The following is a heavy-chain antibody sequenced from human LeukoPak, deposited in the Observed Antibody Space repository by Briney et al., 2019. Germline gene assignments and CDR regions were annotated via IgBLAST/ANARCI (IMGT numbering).Heavy chain of an antibody. J-gene: IGHJ3*02. Sequence: PGGSLRLPCAASGSTFSNAWMSWVRQAPGKGLEWVGRIKSKTDGGTTDYAAPVKGRFTISRDDSKNTLYLQMNSLKTEDTAVYYCTTNTIFGVNAFDIWGQGTMVTVSS. D-gene: IGHD3-3*01. CDR1: GSTFSNAW. CDR2: IKSKTDGGTT. CDR3: TTNTIFGVNAFDI. V-gene: IGHV3-15*01.